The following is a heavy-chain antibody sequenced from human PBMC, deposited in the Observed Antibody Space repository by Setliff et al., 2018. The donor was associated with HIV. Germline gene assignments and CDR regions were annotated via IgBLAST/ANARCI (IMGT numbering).Heavy chain of an antibody. J-gene: IGHJ6*03. D-gene: IGHD2-21*02. CDR1: GGTFSSYA. V-gene: IGHV1-69*05. CDR3: ARCGKTGGNSVYYYYYMDV. Sequence: GASVKVSCKASGGTFSSYATSWVRQAPGQGLEWMGGIIPISGTANYAQKFQGRVTITTDESTSTAYMELSSLRSEDTAVYYCARCGKTGGNSVYYYYYMDVWGKGTTVTVSS. CDR2: IIPISGTA.